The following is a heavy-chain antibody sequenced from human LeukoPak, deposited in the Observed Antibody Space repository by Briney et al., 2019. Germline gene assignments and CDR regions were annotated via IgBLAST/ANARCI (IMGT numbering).Heavy chain of an antibody. Sequence: SETLSLTCTVSGGSISSYYWSWIRQPPGKGLEWIGYIYYSGSTNYNPSLKSRVAISVTSKNQFSLKLSSVTAADTAVYFCAREVSVAGNNWFDPWGQGAPVTVSS. D-gene: IGHD6-19*01. J-gene: IGHJ5*02. CDR3: AREVSVAGNNWFDP. CDR2: IYYSGST. V-gene: IGHV4-59*01. CDR1: GGSISSYY.